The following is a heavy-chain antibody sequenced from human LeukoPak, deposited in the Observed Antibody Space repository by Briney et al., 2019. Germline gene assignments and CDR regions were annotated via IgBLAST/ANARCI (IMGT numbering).Heavy chain of an antibody. V-gene: IGHV3-30*02. D-gene: IGHD3-16*01. CDR2: IQSDGNKR. CDR1: GFSLTTFG. Sequence: GGSLRLSCVVSGFSLTTFGILWGRQAPGKGLEWVAFIQSDGNKRYYTESVRGRFTISRDISKNTVYLEMNSLTAEHTAMFYCAKDRPIKGGFDPWGQGTPVTVS. J-gene: IGHJ5*02. CDR3: AKDRPIKGGFDP.